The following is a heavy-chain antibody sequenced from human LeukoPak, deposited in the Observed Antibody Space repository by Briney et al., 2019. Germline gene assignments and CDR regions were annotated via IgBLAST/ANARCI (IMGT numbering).Heavy chain of an antibody. Sequence: ASVKVSCKASGYTFTGYFMHWVRQAPGQGLEWMGWIDPNSGGTNYAQNFRGRVTMTRDTSISTAYMELSRLTSDEPAVYYCARVRVTGSFGLDLGHWGQGTLVTVSS. V-gene: IGHV1-2*02. D-gene: IGHD1-26*01. CDR3: ARVRVTGSFGLDLGH. CDR1: GYTFTGYF. CDR2: IDPNSGGT. J-gene: IGHJ4*02.